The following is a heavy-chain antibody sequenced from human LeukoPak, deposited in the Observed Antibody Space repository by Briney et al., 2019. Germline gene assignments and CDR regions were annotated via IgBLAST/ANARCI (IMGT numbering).Heavy chain of an antibody. V-gene: IGHV5-51*01. Sequence: GESLKISCKGSGYSFTNYWIGWVRQMPGKGLEWMGIIYPDDSDTRYSPSFQGQVTISADKSISTAYLQWSSLKASDTAMYYCARQLNYYDSSGPVDYWGQGTLVTVSS. CDR2: IYPDDSDT. CDR3: ARQLNYYDSSGPVDY. J-gene: IGHJ4*02. D-gene: IGHD3-22*01. CDR1: GYSFTNYW.